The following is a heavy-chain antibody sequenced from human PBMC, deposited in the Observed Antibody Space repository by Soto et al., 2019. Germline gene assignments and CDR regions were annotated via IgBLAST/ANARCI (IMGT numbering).Heavy chain of an antibody. CDR1: GFNFGSYA. Sequence: EVHLLESGGGLVQPVWSLRLSCAASGFNFGSYAMSWVRQAPGKGREWVSGISGSGGSPYYPDSVQGRLTIAKDKSNDTLYLHLTILRAEDTAVYYCATGMETGYRAAVDSWGQGTLVTVSS. CDR2: ISGSGGSP. CDR3: ATGMETGYRAAVDS. V-gene: IGHV3-23*01. D-gene: IGHD5-12*01. J-gene: IGHJ4*02.